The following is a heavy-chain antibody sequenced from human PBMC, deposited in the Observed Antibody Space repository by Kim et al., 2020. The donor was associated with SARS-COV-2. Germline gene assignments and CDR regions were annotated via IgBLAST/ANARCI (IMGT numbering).Heavy chain of an antibody. Sequence: GGSLRLSCAASGFTFDDYAMHWVRQAPGKGLEWVSLISGDGGSTYYADSVKGRFTISRDNSKNSLYLQMNSLRTEDTALYYCAKPMYPLTCILTGYGDNFDYWGQGTLVTVSS. J-gene: IGHJ4*02. CDR3: AKPMYPLTCILTGYGDNFDY. D-gene: IGHD3-9*01. CDR2: ISGDGGST. CDR1: GFTFDDYA. V-gene: IGHV3-43*02.